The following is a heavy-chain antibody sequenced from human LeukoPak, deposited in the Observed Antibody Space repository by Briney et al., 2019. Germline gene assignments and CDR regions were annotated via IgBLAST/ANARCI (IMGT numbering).Heavy chain of an antibody. V-gene: IGHV4-38-2*02. J-gene: IGHJ2*01. CDR1: GYSISSGYY. CDR3: ARHEYSSSWSPXEYXDL. Sequence: SETLSLTCTVSGYSISSGYYWGWIRQPPGKGLEWIGSIYHSGSTFYNSSLKSRVTISVDTSKNQFSLKLTSVTAADTAVFYRARHEYSSSWSPXEYXDLXXXGTLVTVXS. D-gene: IGHD6-13*01. CDR2: IYHSGST.